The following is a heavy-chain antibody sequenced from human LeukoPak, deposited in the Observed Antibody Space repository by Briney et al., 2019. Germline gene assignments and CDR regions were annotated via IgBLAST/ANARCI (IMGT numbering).Heavy chain of an antibody. CDR3: AADVGYCSSTSCYMGWFDP. J-gene: IGHJ5*02. Sequence: GASVKVSCKASGYTFTGYYMHWVRQAPGQGLEWMGWISPNSGGTNYAQKFQGRVTMTRDTSISTAYMELSRLRSDDTAVYYCAADVGYCSSTSCYMGWFDPWGQGTLVTVSS. CDR1: GYTFTGYY. D-gene: IGHD2-2*03. V-gene: IGHV1-2*02. CDR2: ISPNSGGT.